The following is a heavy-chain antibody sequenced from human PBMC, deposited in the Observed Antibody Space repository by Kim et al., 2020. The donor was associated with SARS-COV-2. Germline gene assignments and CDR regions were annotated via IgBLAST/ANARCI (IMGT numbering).Heavy chain of an antibody. Sequence: SETLSLTCSVSGGYIRSGGKFWTWIRQHPAKGLEWIGYISYSGNSHYSPSLRSRVSISLQTSENQFYLELTSVPAAYTAVYSCARGQPLEYWGQASLFTV. CDR3: ARGQPLEY. CDR1: GGYIRSGGKF. CDR2: ISYSGNS. J-gene: IGHJ4*02. D-gene: IGHD2-2*01. V-gene: IGHV4-31*03.